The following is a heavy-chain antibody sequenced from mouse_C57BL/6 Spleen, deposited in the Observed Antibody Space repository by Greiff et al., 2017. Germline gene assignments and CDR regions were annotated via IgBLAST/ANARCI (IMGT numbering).Heavy chain of an antibody. J-gene: IGHJ3*01. V-gene: IGHV1-18*01. CDR3: ARWGYDGYYPWFAY. Sequence: EVKLQESGPELVKPGASVKIPCKASGYTFTDYNMDWVKQSHGKSLEWIGDINPNNGGTIYNQKFKGKATLTVDKSSSTAYMELRSLTSEDTAVYYCARWGYDGYYPWFAYWGQGTLVTVSA. D-gene: IGHD2-3*01. CDR2: INPNNGGT. CDR1: GYTFTDYN.